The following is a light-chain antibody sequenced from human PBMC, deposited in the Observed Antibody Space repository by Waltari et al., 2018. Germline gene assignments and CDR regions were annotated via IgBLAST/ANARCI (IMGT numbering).Light chain of an antibody. Sequence: QSALTQPAPVSGSPGQSITISCTGTSSDVGGYNFASWYQQHPGKAPKLMIYEVSNRPSGVSNRFSGSKSGNTASLTISGLQAEDEADYYCSSYTSSSTQVFGGGTKLTVL. CDR1: SSDVGGYNF. J-gene: IGLJ2*01. V-gene: IGLV2-14*01. CDR3: SSYTSSSTQV. CDR2: EVS.